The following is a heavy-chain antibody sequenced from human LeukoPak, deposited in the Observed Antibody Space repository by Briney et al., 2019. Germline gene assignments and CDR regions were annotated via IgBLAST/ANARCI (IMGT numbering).Heavy chain of an antibody. CDR2: IIEGGDVK. V-gene: IGHV3-7*01. CDR3: ARLREIPVFGVVTKSTSYFDY. D-gene: IGHD3-3*01. Sequence: GGSLRLSCAASGFTFSAYWMTWVRQAPGKGLAWVANIIEGGDVKYYVDSVKGRFTISRDNSKNTLYLQMNSLRAEDTAVYYCARLREIPVFGVVTKSTSYFDYWGQGTLVTVSS. CDR1: GFTFSAYW. J-gene: IGHJ4*02.